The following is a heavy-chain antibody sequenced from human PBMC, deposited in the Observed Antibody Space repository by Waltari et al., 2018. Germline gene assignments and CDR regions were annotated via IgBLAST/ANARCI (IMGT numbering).Heavy chain of an antibody. J-gene: IGHJ4*02. V-gene: IGHV1-3*01. CDR1: GYTFTSYA. CDR3: ARVKGYSSNWYYFDY. Sequence: VQLVQSGAEVKRPGASLKVSCKASGYTFTSYALHWVRQVPGQGLEWMGWINAGSGDTKYSQKFQARVTITRDTSASTAYMELSSLTSEDTAVYYCARVKGYSSNWYYFDYWGQGTLVTVSA. D-gene: IGHD6-13*01. CDR2: INAGSGDT.